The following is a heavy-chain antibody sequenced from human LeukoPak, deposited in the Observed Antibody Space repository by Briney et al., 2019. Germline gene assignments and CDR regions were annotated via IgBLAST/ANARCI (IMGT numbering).Heavy chain of an antibody. CDR3: ARGIVGATAPDY. V-gene: IGHV4-4*07. CDR2: IYSSGST. Sequence: PSETLSLTCTVSGGSISSYKWSWIRQPAGKGLEWIGRIYSSGSTNYTPSLKSRVTISVDTSKNQFSLKLTSVPAAATAVYYCARGIVGATAPDYWGQGALVIVSS. CDR1: GGSISSYK. J-gene: IGHJ4*02. D-gene: IGHD1-26*01.